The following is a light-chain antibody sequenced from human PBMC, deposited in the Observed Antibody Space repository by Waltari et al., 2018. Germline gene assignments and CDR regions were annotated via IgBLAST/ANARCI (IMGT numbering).Light chain of an antibody. Sequence: QSVLTQPPSVSGAPGQRVTISCTGSSSNIGAGYDVHGYQQLPGTAPTLLIDGINNRPPGGPDRFSGSKSGTSASLAITVLQAEDEADYYCQSYDSSLSGWVFGGGTKLTVL. J-gene: IGLJ3*02. CDR2: GIN. V-gene: IGLV1-40*01. CDR3: QSYDSSLSGWV. CDR1: SSNIGAGYD.